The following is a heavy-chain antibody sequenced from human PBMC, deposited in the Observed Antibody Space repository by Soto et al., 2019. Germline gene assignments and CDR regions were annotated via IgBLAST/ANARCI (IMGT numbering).Heavy chain of an antibody. V-gene: IGHV4-38-2*02. CDR3: AREFSNSPEAFDS. J-gene: IGHJ4*02. CDR1: CYSITNGYY. CDR2: IYYTGST. Sequence: SETLSLTCAVSCYSITNGYYWGWIRQPPGQGLEWIGYIYYTGSTSYNPSLKSRVTISIDTSRNQFSLKLSSVTAADTAVYYCAREFSNSPEAFDSWGQGSLVTVSS. D-gene: IGHD6-6*01.